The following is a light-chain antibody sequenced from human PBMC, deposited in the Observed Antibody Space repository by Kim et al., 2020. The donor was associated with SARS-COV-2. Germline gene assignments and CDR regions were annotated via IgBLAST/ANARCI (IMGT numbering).Light chain of an antibody. CDR3: SSYTTSTSVV. V-gene: IGLV2-14*03. CDR1: NSDIGHYNY. CDR2: DVS. Sequence: QSALTQPASVSGSPGQSITISCTGTNSDIGHYNYVSWYQQHPGKAPRLMIRDVSQRPSGVSNRFSGSKSGNTASLIISGLQADDEADYYCSSYTTSTSVVFGGGTQLTVL. J-gene: IGLJ2*01.